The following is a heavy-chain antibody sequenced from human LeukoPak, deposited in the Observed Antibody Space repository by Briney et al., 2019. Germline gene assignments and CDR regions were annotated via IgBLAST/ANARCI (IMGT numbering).Heavy chain of an antibody. CDR1: GYTFTNYW. CDR3: ARLIQRAAYY. D-gene: IGHD1-1*01. CDR2: IYPSDSNT. J-gene: IGHJ4*02. V-gene: IGHV5-51*01. Sequence: GGSLKISCKGSGYTFTNYWIGWVRQMPGKGLGWIGIIYPSDSNTRYSPSFQGQVTISVDKSINTAYPQWSSLNASDTAMYYCARLIQRAAYYWGQGALVTVSS.